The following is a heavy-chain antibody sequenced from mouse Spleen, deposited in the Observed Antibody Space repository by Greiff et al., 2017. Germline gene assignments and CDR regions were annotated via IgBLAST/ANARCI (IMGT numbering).Heavy chain of an antibody. J-gene: IGHJ2*01. CDR2: IDPNSGGT. D-gene: IGHD4-1*02. CDR1: GSTFTSYW. Sequence: QVQLQQPGSELVTPGASVKLSCKASGSTFTSYWMPWVKQRPGRGLEWIGRIDPNSGGTQYNEKFKSKAPLTVDKPSSTAYMKLSSLTSEDSAVYYGARSNWVLYYFDYWGQGTTLTVSS. V-gene: IGHV1-72*01. CDR3: ARSNWVLYYFDY.